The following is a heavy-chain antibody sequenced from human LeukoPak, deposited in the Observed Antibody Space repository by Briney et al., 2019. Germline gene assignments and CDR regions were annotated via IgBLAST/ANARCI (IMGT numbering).Heavy chain of an antibody. V-gene: IGHV4-34*01. CDR1: GGSFSGYY. CDR3: ARGFGTAMDNAFDI. Sequence: PSETLSLTCAVYGGSFSGYYWSLIRQPPGKGPEWIGEINHSGSTNYNPSLKSRVTISVDTSKNQFSLKLSSVTAADTAVYYCARGFGTAMDNAFDIWGQGTMVTVSS. D-gene: IGHD5-18*01. CDR2: INHSGST. J-gene: IGHJ3*02.